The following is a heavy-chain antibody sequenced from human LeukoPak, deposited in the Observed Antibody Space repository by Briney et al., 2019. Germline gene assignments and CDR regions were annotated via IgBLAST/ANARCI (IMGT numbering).Heavy chain of an antibody. V-gene: IGHV4-59*01. Sequence: SETLSLTCTVSGGSISSYYWSWIRQPPGKGLEWIGYIYYSGSTTYNPSLKSRVTISIDTSKNQFSLKLSSVTTADTAVYFCARRRGQSSGPSYYYFYMDVWGKGTTVTVSS. J-gene: IGHJ6*03. CDR1: GGSISSYY. CDR3: ARRRGQSSGPSYYYFYMDV. CDR2: IYYSGST. D-gene: IGHD2-8*02.